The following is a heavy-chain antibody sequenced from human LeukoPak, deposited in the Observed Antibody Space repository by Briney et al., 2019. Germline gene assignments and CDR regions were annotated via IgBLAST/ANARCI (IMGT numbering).Heavy chain of an antibody. CDR2: TSYDGSNK. CDR1: GFSFSSYG. CDR3: ARDSDSSGWPLYY. Sequence: GRSLRLSCAASGFSFSSYGMHWVRQAPGKGLEWVAVTSYDGSNKYYADSVKGRFTISRDNSNNTLYPQMNSLRADDTAVYYCARDSDSSGWPLYYWGQGTLVTVSS. J-gene: IGHJ4*02. V-gene: IGHV3-33*01. D-gene: IGHD6-19*01.